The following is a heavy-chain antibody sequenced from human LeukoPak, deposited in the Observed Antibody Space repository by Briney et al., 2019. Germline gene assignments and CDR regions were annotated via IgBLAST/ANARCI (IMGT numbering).Heavy chain of an antibody. CDR2: IYSGGST. CDR3: ARDHYDGSGYPHFDY. J-gene: IGHJ4*02. Sequence: QPGGSLRLSCAASGFTVSSNYMSWVRQAPGKGLEWVSVIYSGGSTYYADSVKGRFTISRDNSKNTLYLQMNSLRAEDTAVYYCARDHYDGSGYPHFDYWGQGTLVTVSS. D-gene: IGHD3-22*01. V-gene: IGHV3-66*01. CDR1: GFTVSSNY.